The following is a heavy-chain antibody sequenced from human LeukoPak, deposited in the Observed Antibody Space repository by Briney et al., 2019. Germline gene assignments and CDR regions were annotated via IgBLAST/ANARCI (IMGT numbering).Heavy chain of an antibody. D-gene: IGHD6-19*01. CDR1: GFTFSSYW. V-gene: IGHV3-23*01. CDR3: ATKAARYSSGEY. J-gene: IGHJ4*02. Sequence: GGSLRLSCAASGFTFSSYWMHWVRQAPGKGLEWVSAISGSGGSTYYADSVKGRFTISRDNSKNTLYLQMNSLRAEDTAVYYCATKAARYSSGEYWGQGTLATVSS. CDR2: ISGSGGST.